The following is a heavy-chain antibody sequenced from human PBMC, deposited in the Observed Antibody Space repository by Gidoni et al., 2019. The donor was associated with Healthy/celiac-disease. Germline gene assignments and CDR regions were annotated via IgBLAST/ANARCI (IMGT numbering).Heavy chain of an antibody. CDR2: INPSGGST. CDR1: GSTFTSYY. Sequence: QVQLVQSGAEVKKPGDSGKVACKAAGSTFTSYYMHGVRQAPVQGLEWMGMINPSGGSTSYAQNFQARVTMTRDTSTSTVYMSLSSLRSEDTAVYYCARVRDSNWFDPWGQGTLVTVSS. CDR3: ARVRDSNWFDP. V-gene: IGHV1-46*03. J-gene: IGHJ5*02.